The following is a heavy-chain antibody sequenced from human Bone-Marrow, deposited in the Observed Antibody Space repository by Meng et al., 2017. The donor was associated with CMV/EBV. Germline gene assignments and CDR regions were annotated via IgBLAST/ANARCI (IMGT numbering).Heavy chain of an antibody. Sequence: SVKVSCKASGGTFSSYAISWVRQAPGQGLEWMGRIIPILGIANYAQKFQGRVTITADKSTSTAYMELSSLRSEDTAVYYCARDRGAARTPFDYWGQGTLVTASS. CDR1: GGTFSSYA. CDR3: ARDRGAARTPFDY. V-gene: IGHV1-69*04. CDR2: IIPILGIA. D-gene: IGHD1-14*01. J-gene: IGHJ4*02.